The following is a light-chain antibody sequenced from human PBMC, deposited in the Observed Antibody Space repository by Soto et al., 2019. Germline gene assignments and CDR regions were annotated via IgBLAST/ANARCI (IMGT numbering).Light chain of an antibody. CDR2: DVS. V-gene: IGLV2-14*01. CDR3: SSYTSRSTYVV. CDR1: SSDVGGYNY. Sequence: QSALTQPASVSGSPGQSITISCTGTSSDVGGYNYVSWYQQHPGKAPKLMIYDVSNRPSGVSTRFSGSKSGNTASLTISGLQAEDEADYYCSSYTSRSTYVVFGGGTKLNVL. J-gene: IGLJ2*01.